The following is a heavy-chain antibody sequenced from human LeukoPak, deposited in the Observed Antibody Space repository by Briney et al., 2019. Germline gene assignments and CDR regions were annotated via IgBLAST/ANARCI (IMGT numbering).Heavy chain of an antibody. J-gene: IGHJ4*02. CDR2: IYYSGST. D-gene: IGHD1-26*01. CDR3: ARGWDVNLLLG. V-gene: IGHV4-59*01. CDR1: GGSFSGYY. Sequence: SETLSLTCAVYGGSFSGYYWSWIRQPPGKGLEWIGYIYYSGSTNYNPSLKSRVTISVDTSKNQFSLKLSSVTAADTAVYYCARGWDVNLLLGWGQGTLVTVSS.